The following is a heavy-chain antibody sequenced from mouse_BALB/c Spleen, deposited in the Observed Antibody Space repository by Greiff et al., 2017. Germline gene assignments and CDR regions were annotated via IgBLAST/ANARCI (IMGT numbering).Heavy chain of an antibody. V-gene: IGHV3-8*02. CDR2: ISYSGST. CDR1: GDSITSGY. CDR3: ARRLWLRNGYYYAMDY. Sequence: EVHLVESGPSLVKPSQTLSLTCSVTGDSITSGYWNWIRKFPGNKLEYMGYISYSGSTYYNPSLKSRISITRDTSKNQYYLQLNSVTTEDTATYYCARRLWLRNGYYYAMDYWGQGTSVTVSS. D-gene: IGHD2-2*01. J-gene: IGHJ4*01.